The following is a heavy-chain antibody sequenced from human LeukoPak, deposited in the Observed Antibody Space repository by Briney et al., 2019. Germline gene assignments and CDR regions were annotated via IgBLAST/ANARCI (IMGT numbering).Heavy chain of an antibody. Sequence: SETLSLTCAVYGGSFSGYYWSWIRQPPGKGLEWIGEINHSGSTNYNPSLKSRVTISVDTSKNQFSLKLSSMTAADTAVYYCARVGYSYGFFDYWGQGTLVTVSS. D-gene: IGHD5-18*01. CDR3: ARVGYSYGFFDY. CDR1: GGSFSGYY. J-gene: IGHJ4*02. CDR2: INHSGST. V-gene: IGHV4-34*01.